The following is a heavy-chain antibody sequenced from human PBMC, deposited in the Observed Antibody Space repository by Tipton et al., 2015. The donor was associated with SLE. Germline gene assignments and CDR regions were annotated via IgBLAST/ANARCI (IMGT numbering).Heavy chain of an antibody. CDR1: GGSIRNSY. V-gene: IGHV4-59*12. CDR2: MYYSGST. D-gene: IGHD5-18*01. Sequence: TLSLTCSVSGGSIRNSYWSCFRQPPGKGLEWIGSMYYSGSTYYNPSLKSRVTISVDTSKNQFSLRLRSVTAADTAIYYCARDEDIAMPFYWGQGTLVTVSS. CDR3: ARDEDIAMPFY. J-gene: IGHJ4*02.